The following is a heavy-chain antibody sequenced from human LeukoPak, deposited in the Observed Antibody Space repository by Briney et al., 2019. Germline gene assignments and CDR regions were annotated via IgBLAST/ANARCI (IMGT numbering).Heavy chain of an antibody. J-gene: IGHJ4*02. CDR1: GFTFSNAW. CDR3: TTRGGGFSIFDF. Sequence: GGSLRLSCAASGFTFSNAWMSWVRQAPGKGLEWVGRIKSKADGGATDYAAPVKDRFTISRDDSKNTVFLQMNSLKIEDTAVYYCTTRGGGFSIFDFWGQGTLVTVSS. D-gene: IGHD2-15*01. CDR2: IKSKADGGAT. V-gene: IGHV3-15*01.